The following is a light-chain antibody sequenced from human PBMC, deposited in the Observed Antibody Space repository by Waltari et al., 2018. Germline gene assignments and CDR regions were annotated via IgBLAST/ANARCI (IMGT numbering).Light chain of an antibody. J-gene: IGLJ2*01. Sequence: NVLLTQSHSVSESPGKTVTISFPRSSGRIATNYVQWYQQRPGRAPTIVIYEDDQRPSGVPDRFSGSIDSSSNSASLTISGLKTEDEADYYCQTYDSTKIHVVFGGGTKLTVL. CDR3: QTYDSTKIHVV. CDR1: SGRIATNY. CDR2: EDD. V-gene: IGLV6-57*03.